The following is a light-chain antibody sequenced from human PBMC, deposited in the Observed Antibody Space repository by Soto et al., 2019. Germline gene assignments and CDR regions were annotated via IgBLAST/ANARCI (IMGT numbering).Light chain of an antibody. CDR1: SSNIGAGYD. J-gene: IGLJ3*02. CDR2: GSS. Sequence: QSVLTQPPSVSGAPGQRVTISCTGSSSNIGAGYDVHWYQQLPGTAPKLLIYGSSNRPSGVSDRFSGSKSGTSASLAITGLQAEDEADYYCQSFDSSLSAWVFGGGTQLTVL. CDR3: QSFDSSLSAWV. V-gene: IGLV1-40*01.